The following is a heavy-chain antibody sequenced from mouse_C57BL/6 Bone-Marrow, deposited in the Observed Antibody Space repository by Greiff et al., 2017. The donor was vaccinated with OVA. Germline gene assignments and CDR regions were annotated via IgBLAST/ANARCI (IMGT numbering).Heavy chain of an antibody. V-gene: IGHV5-17*01. CDR3: ARRRLYYFDY. CDR2: ISSGSSTI. CDR1: GFTFSDYG. D-gene: IGHD3-3*01. J-gene: IGHJ2*01. Sequence: DVMLVESGGGLVKPGGSLKLSCAASGFTFSDYGMHWVRQAPEKGLEWVAYISSGSSTIYYADTVKGRVTISRDNAKSTLFLQMTSREAEDTAMYYCARRRLYYFDYWGQGTTLTVSS.